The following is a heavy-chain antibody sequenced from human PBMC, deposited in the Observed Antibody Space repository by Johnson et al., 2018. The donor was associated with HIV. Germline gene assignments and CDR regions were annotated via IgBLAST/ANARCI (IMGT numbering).Heavy chain of an antibody. D-gene: IGHD6-13*01. CDR2: IYSGGST. V-gene: IGHV3-66*01. CDR1: GFTVSSNY. Sequence: VQLVESGGGVVQPGRSLRLSCAASGFTVSSNYMSWVRQAPGKGLEWVSVIYSGGSTYYADSVKGRFTISRDNSKNTLYLQMNSLRAEDTAVYYCAKVAVATAAGGVALDSWGPGTMVTVSS. CDR3: AKVAVATAAGGVALDS. J-gene: IGHJ3*02.